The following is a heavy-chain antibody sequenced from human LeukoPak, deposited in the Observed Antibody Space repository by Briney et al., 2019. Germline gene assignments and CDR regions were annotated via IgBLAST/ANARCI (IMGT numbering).Heavy chain of an antibody. CDR3: ASYYGDYVNFDY. V-gene: IGHV1-24*01. D-gene: IGHD4-17*01. Sequence: GASVKVSCKVSGYTLTELSMHWVRQAPGKGLEWMGGFDSEDGETIYAQKFQGRVTMTEDTSTDTAYMELSSLRSEDTAVYYCASYYGDYVNFDYWGQGTLVTVSS. J-gene: IGHJ4*02. CDR1: GYTLTELS. CDR2: FDSEDGET.